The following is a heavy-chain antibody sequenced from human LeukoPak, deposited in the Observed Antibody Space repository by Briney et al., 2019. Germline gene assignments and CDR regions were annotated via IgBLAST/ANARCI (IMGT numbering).Heavy chain of an antibody. J-gene: IGHJ4*02. D-gene: IGHD6-13*01. V-gene: IGHV3-33*01. CDR3: TRSNIAAAGTCNY. CDR1: GFTFSSYG. Sequence: GGSLRLSCAASGFTFSSYGMHWVRQAPGKGLEWVAVIWYDGSNKYYADSVKGRFTISRDNSKNTLYLHMNSLRAEDTAVYYCTRSNIAAAGTCNYWGQGTLVTVSS. CDR2: IWYDGSNK.